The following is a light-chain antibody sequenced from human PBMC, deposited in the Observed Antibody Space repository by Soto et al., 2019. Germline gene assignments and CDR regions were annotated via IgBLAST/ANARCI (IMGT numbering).Light chain of an antibody. V-gene: IGKV3-15*01. CDR2: GVS. CDR1: QSVGNN. Sequence: EIVMTQPPATLSVSPRERATLSFRASQSVGNNFAWYQQRPGQAPRLLIYGVSIRATGVPSRFSGSGSGTEFTLTISSLQSEDFAVYYCQQYSNWPLTFGGGTKVDIK. J-gene: IGKJ4*01. CDR3: QQYSNWPLT.